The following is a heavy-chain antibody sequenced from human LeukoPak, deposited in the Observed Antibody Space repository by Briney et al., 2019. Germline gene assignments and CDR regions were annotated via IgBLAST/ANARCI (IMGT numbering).Heavy chain of an antibody. CDR1: GFTFSSYA. V-gene: IGHV3-23*01. CDR3: AKDGGSMSRDYCYYYMDV. CDR2: ISGSGGST. Sequence: GGSLRLSCAASGFTFSSYAMSWVRQAPGKGLEWVSAISGSGGSTYYADSVKGRFTISRDNSKNTLYLQMNSLRAEDTAVYYCAKDGGSMSRDYCYYYMDVWGKGTTVTVSS. J-gene: IGHJ6*03. D-gene: IGHD1-26*01.